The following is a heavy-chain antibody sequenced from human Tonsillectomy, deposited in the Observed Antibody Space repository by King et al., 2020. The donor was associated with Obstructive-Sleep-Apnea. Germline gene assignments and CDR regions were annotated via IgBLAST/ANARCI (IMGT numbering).Heavy chain of an antibody. V-gene: IGHV3-7*03. D-gene: IGHD3-3*01. CDR2: IKQDGSEK. J-gene: IGHJ4*02. CDR1: GFTFSSYW. Sequence: QLVQSGGGLVQPGGSLRLSCAASGFTFSSYWMNWVRQAPGKGLEWVANIKQDGSEKYYVDSVKGRFTISRDNAKNSLYLQMNSLRAEDTDVYYCAREGYDFWSGYMDYFAYWGQGTLVTVSS. CDR3: AREGYDFWSGYMDYFAY.